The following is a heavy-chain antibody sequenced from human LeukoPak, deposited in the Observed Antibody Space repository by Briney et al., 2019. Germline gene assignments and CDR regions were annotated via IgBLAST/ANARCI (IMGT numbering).Heavy chain of an antibody. V-gene: IGHV1-2*06. CDR3: ARDLVSSPSVR. CDR1: GCTFTGYY. D-gene: IGHD6-6*01. J-gene: IGHJ4*02. Sequence: GASVKVSCKASGCTFTGYYMHWVRQAPGQGLEWVGRINPNSGGTNYAQKFQGRVTMTRDTSISTAYMELSRLRSDDTAVYYCARDLVSSPSVRWGQGTLVTVSS. CDR2: INPNSGGT.